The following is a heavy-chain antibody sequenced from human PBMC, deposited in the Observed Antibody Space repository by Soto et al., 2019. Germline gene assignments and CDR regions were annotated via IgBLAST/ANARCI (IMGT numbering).Heavy chain of an antibody. D-gene: IGHD6-19*01. CDR1: GYTFTSYA. J-gene: IGHJ1*01. CDR3: TTDGPPRYSSGWD. Sequence: ASVKVSCKASGYTFTSYAMHWVRQAPGQRLEWIGWIVVGSGNTNYAQKFQERVTITRDMSTTTAYMELNSLKTEDTAVYYCTTDGPPRYSSGWDWGQGTLVTVSS. V-gene: IGHV1-58*02. CDR2: IVVGSGNT.